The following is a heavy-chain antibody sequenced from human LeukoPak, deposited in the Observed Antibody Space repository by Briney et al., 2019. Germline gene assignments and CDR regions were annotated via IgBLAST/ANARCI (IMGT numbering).Heavy chain of an antibody. CDR3: ARAFTAYFDY. CDR2: IYYSGST. V-gene: IGHV4-39*07. J-gene: IGHJ4*02. D-gene: IGHD2/OR15-2a*01. CDR1: VGSISSSSYY. Sequence: SETLSLTCTVSVGSISSSSYYWGWIRQPPGKGLEWIGSIYYSGSTYYNPSLKSRVTISVDTSKNQFSLKLSSVTAADTAVYYCARAFTAYFDYWGQGTLVTVSS.